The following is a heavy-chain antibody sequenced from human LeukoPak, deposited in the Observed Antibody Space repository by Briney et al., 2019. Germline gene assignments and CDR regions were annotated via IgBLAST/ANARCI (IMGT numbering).Heavy chain of an antibody. CDR1: GGSISSYY. V-gene: IGHV4-34*01. Sequence: PSETLSLTCTVSGGSISSYYWSWIRQPPGKGLEWIGEINHSGSTNYNPSLKSRVTISVDTSKNQFSLKLSSVTAADTAVYYCARERVLLWFGELPYYFDYWGQGTLVTVSS. CDR2: INHSGST. CDR3: ARERVLLWFGELPYYFDY. D-gene: IGHD3-10*01. J-gene: IGHJ4*02.